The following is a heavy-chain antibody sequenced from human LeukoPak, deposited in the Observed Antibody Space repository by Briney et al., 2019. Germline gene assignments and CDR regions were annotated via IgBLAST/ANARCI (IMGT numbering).Heavy chain of an antibody. CDR2: IIPIFGTT. CDR1: GGTFNSYA. V-gene: IGHV1-69*06. J-gene: IGHJ6*03. CDR3: ARDSLRYSYFYYYMDV. D-gene: IGHD3-9*01. Sequence: ASVKVSCKASGGTFNSYAISWVRQAPGQGLEWMGGIIPIFGTTNYARKFRGRVTLTADTSTSTAYMELRSLRSDDTAVYYCARDSLRYSYFYYYMDVWGKGTTVTISS.